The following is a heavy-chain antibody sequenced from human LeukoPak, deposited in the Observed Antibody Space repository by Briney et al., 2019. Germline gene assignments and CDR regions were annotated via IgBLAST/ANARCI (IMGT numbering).Heavy chain of an antibody. D-gene: IGHD3-10*01. CDR2: ISSSSSYI. Sequence: GGSLRLSCAASGFTFSSYSMNWFRQAPGKGLEGVSSISSSSSYIYYADSVKGRFTISRDNAKNSLYLQMNSLRAEDTAVYYCARDVTMVRGVSLWGQGTLVTVSS. J-gene: IGHJ4*02. CDR3: ARDVTMVRGVSL. CDR1: GFTFSSYS. V-gene: IGHV3-21*01.